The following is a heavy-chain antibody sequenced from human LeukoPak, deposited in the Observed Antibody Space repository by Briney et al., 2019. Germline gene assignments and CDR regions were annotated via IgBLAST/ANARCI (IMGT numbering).Heavy chain of an antibody. D-gene: IGHD3-16*01. CDR2: IETGGDT. V-gene: IGHV3-13*01. J-gene: IGHJ3*01. Sequence: GGSLRLSCAASDFTFRNYDMHWVRQPLGKGLEWVSAIETGGDTFYLASVKGRFTISRENAKNSLYLQMNSLRAEDTAVYYCTRTSLAAGGAFNLWGQGTLVTVSS. CDR1: DFTFRNYD. CDR3: TRTSLAAGGAFNL.